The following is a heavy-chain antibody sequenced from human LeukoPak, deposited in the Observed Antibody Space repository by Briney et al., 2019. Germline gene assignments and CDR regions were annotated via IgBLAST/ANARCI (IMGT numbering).Heavy chain of an antibody. Sequence: SLRLSCAASGFTFDDYAMHWVRQAPGKGLEWVSGISWNSGSIGYADSVKGRFTISRDNAKNSLYLQMNSLRAEDTALYYCGLMVRGALDYWGQGTLVTVSS. CDR1: GFTFDDYA. CDR2: ISWNSGSI. CDR3: GLMVRGALDY. J-gene: IGHJ4*02. D-gene: IGHD3-10*01. V-gene: IGHV3-9*01.